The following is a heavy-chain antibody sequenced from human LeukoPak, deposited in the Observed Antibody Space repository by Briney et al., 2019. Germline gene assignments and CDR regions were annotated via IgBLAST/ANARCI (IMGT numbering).Heavy chain of an antibody. CDR1: GGSISSSSYY. J-gene: IGHJ3*02. Sequence: SETLSLTCTVSGGSISSSSYYWGWIRQPPGKGLEWIGSIYYSGSTYYNPSLKSRVTISVDTSKNQFSLQLNSVTPEDTAVYYCARGVDGAFDIWGQGTMVTVSS. CDR3: ARGVDGAFDI. D-gene: IGHD3-3*01. V-gene: IGHV4-39*01. CDR2: IYYSGST.